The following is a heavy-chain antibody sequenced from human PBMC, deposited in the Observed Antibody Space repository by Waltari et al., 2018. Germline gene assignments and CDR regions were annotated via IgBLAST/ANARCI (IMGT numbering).Heavy chain of an antibody. CDR2: IMGSGGST. D-gene: IGHD6-19*01. CDR1: GFTFSSYA. Sequence: EVQLLESGGGLVQPGGSLRLSCAASGFTFSSYAMSWVRQAPGKGLEWVSAIMGSGGSTYYADSLNGRFTISRDNSKNTLYLQMNSLRAEDTAVYYCAKGPGYSSGWVPHDYWGQGTLVTVSS. CDR3: AKGPGYSSGWVPHDY. J-gene: IGHJ4*02. V-gene: IGHV3-23*01.